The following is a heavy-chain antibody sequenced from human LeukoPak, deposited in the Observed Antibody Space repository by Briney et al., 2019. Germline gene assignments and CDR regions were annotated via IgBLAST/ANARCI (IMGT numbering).Heavy chain of an antibody. J-gene: IGHJ4*02. CDR3: AKDPIFSGSYGVFDS. V-gene: IGHV3-23*01. CDR1: GFTFSSCA. CDR2: IIDSGNSL. Sequence: GGSLRLSCAASGFTFSSCAMSWVRQAPGKGLEWVSTIIDSGNSLYYADSVEGRFTISRDNSKNTLYLQMNSLRAGDTAVYYCAKDPIFSGSYGVFDSRGQGTLVTVSS. D-gene: IGHD1-26*01.